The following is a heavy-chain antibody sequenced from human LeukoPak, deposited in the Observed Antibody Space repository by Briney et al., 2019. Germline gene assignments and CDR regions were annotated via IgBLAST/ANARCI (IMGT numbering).Heavy chain of an antibody. CDR3: AREAYGDSAIEYFQH. D-gene: IGHD4-17*01. J-gene: IGHJ1*01. V-gene: IGHV3-48*01. CDR2: ISSSSSTI. Sequence: PGGSLRLSCAASGFTFSSYSINWVRQAPGKGLEWVSYISSSSSTIYYADSVKGRFTISRDNGKNSLFLQMNSLRAEDTAVYYCAREAYGDSAIEYFQHWGQGTLVTVSS. CDR1: GFTFSSYS.